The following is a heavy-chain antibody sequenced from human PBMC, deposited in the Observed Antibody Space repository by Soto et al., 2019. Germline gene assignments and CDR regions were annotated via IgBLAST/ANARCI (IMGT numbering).Heavy chain of an antibody. V-gene: IGHV1-2*02. D-gene: IGHD1-1*01. J-gene: IGHJ4*02. CDR2: INPNSGGT. CDR3: AKEPATAKPEGVDF. Sequence: ASVKVSCKASGYTFSDYYIHWVRQAPGQGLEWMGWINPNSGGTKYAPKFQGGVTMTRDTSITTAYMELGRLRSGDTAVYYCAKEPATAKPEGVDFWGQGTLVTVSS. CDR1: GYTFSDYY.